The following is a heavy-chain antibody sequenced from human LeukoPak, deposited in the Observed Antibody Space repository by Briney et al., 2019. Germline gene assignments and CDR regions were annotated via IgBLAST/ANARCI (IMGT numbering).Heavy chain of an antibody. CDR2: IRYDGSNK. CDR3: DFGGVIAPDY. D-gene: IGHD3-16*02. J-gene: IGHJ4*02. V-gene: IGHV3-30*02. Sequence: GGSLRLSCAASGFTFSSFVMHWVRQAPGKGVEWVAFIRYDGSNKYYADSVKGRFTISRDNSKNTLNLQMNSLRAEDTAVYCCDFGGVIAPDYWGQGTLVTVFS. CDR1: GFTFSSFV.